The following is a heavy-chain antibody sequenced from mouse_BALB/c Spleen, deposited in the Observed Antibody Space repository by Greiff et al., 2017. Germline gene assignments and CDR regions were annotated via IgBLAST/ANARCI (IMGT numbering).Heavy chain of an antibody. V-gene: IGHV5-17*02. CDR1: GFTFSSFG. J-gene: IGHJ4*01. CDR2: ISSGSSTI. Sequence: EVHLVESGGGLVQPGGSRKLSCAASGFTFSSFGMHWVRQAPEKGLEWVAYISSGSSTIYYADTVKGRFTISRDNPKNTLFLQMTSLRSEDTAMYYCARWGYGNYDAMDYWGQGTSVTVSS. D-gene: IGHD2-1*01. CDR3: ARWGYGNYDAMDY.